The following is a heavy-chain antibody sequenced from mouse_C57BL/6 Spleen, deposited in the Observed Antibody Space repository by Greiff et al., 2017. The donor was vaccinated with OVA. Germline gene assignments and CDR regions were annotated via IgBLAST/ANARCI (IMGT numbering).Heavy chain of an antibody. CDR3: ARSRDYDGGYAMDY. D-gene: IGHD2-4*01. CDR2: IYPRSGNT. CDR1: GYTFTSYG. J-gene: IGHJ4*01. V-gene: IGHV1-81*01. Sequence: VQVVESGAELARPGASVKLSCKASGYTFTSYGISWVKQRTGQGLEWIGEIYPRSGNTYYNEKFKGKATLTADKSSSTAYMELRSLTSEDSAVYFCARSRDYDGGYAMDYWGQGTSVTVSS.